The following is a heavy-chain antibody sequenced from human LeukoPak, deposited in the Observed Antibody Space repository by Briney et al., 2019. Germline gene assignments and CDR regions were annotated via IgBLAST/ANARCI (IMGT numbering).Heavy chain of an antibody. V-gene: IGHV4-34*01. J-gene: IGHJ6*03. D-gene: IGHD6-13*01. Sequence: SETLSLTCAVYGGSFSGYYWSWIRQPPGKGLEWIGEVNHSGSTNYNPSLKSRVTISVDTSKNQFSLKLSSVTAADTAVYYCARRSAAFFYYYYSMDVWGKGTTVTVSS. CDR2: VNHSGST. CDR3: ARRSAAFFYYYYSMDV. CDR1: GGSFSGYY.